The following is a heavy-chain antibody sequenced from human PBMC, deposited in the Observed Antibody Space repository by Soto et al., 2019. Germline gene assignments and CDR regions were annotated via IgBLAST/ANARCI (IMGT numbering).Heavy chain of an antibody. Sequence: QVQLVQSGAEVKKPGSSVKVSCKASGGSFGKSAINWVRQTPGQGLEWLGGFIPVYRTLNYAQKFQGRVTITADESTGTAYMTLSSLASVDTAVYYCATGVIWIGYFTVDSWGQGTRVTVSS. CDR2: FIPVYRTL. J-gene: IGHJ4*02. V-gene: IGHV1-69*01. CDR3: ATGVIWIGYFTVDS. CDR1: GGSFGKSA. D-gene: IGHD3-3*01.